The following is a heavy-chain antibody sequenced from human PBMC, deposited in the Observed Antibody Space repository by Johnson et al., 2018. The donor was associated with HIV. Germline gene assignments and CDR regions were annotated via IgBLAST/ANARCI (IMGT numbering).Heavy chain of an antibody. CDR1: GFTFSDYY. D-gene: IGHD3-22*01. Sequence: QVQLVESGGGLVKPGGSLRLSCAASGFTFSDYYMGWIRQTPGKGLEWVSYISSSGTTVYYADSVKGRFPISRDNAKHSLYLQMNSLRAEDTAVYYCARDRGYWDAFDIWGQGTMVTVSS. CDR2: ISSSGTTV. V-gene: IGHV3-11*04. J-gene: IGHJ3*02. CDR3: ARDRGYWDAFDI.